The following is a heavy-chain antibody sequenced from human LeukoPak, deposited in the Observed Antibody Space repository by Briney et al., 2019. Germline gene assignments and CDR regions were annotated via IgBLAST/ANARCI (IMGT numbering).Heavy chain of an antibody. CDR2: ISWNSGSI. V-gene: IGHV3-9*01. Sequence: PGGSLRLSCAASGFTFSGSAMHWVRQASGKGLEWVSGISWNSGSIGYADSVKGRFTISRDNAKNSLYLQMNSLRAEDTALYYCAKDYGTMIVTTWFDPWGQGTLVTVSS. J-gene: IGHJ5*02. D-gene: IGHD3-22*01. CDR3: AKDYGTMIVTTWFDP. CDR1: GFTFSGSA.